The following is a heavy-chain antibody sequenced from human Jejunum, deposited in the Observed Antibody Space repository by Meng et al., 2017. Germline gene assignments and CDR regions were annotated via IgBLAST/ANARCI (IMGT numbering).Heavy chain of an antibody. J-gene: IGHJ4*02. V-gene: IGHV1-69*01. Sequence: VRLGQAGVEWKKPGSSVKVSCKALGGTFSSYAINWVRQAPGQGLEWMGGIIPIFGTANYAQKFQGRVTITADESTSTAYMELSSLRSEDTAVYYCARASEGSPTVTLIDYWGQGTLVTVSS. CDR2: IIPIFGTA. CDR3: ARASEGSPTVTLIDY. CDR1: GGTFSSYA. D-gene: IGHD4-17*01.